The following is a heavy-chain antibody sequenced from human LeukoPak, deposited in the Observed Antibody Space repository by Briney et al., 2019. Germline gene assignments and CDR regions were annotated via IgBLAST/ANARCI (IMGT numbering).Heavy chain of an antibody. CDR1: GFTFSSYE. Sequence: GGSLRLSCAASGFTFSSYEMNWVRQAPGKGLEWVSYISSSGSTIYYADSVKGRFTISRDNAKNSLYLQMNSLRAEDTALYYCARDIGGQQLVSGWFDPWGQGTLVTVSS. CDR3: ARDIGGQQLVSGWFDP. V-gene: IGHV3-48*03. CDR2: ISSSGSTI. J-gene: IGHJ5*02. D-gene: IGHD6-13*01.